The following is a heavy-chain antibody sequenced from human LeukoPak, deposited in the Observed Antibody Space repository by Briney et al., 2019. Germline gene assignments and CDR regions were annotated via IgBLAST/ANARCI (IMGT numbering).Heavy chain of an antibody. J-gene: IGHJ4*02. D-gene: IGHD6-13*01. CDR3: VRYISSWAQTLLDY. Sequence: GGSLRLSCAASGFTFSSYGMHWVRQAPGKGLEGVAFIRSDESTKYYADSVKGRFTISRDTSKNTLYLEMNSLRPEDTALYYCVRYISSWAQTLLDYWGQGTLVTVSS. CDR2: IRSDESTK. CDR1: GFTFSSYG. V-gene: IGHV3-30*02.